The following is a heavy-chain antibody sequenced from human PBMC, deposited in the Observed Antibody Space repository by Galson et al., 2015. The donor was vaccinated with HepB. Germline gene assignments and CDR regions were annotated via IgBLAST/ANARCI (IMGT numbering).Heavy chain of an antibody. V-gene: IGHV3-23*01. Sequence: SLRLSCAGSRFSFSSYAMSWVRQAPGKGLEWVSAISASGSSTYYADSVKGRFTTSRDNSDNTLYLQMNSLRAGDTAVYYCVKAPTPYWHFDLWGRGTLVTVSS. J-gene: IGHJ2*01. CDR1: RFSFSSYA. CDR2: ISASGSST. CDR3: VKAPTPYWHFDL.